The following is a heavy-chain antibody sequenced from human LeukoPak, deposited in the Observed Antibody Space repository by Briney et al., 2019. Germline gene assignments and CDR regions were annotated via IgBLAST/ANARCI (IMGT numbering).Heavy chain of an antibody. V-gene: IGHV4-4*07. Sequence: PSETLSLTCTVSSDSISTYYWSWIRQPAGKGLEWIGRIYTSGSTNYNPSLKSRVTMSVDTSKNQFTLKLSYATAADTAVYYCASTSDSGGYYYDYWGQGTLVTVSS. CDR3: ASTSDSGGYYYDY. CDR2: IYTSGST. CDR1: SDSISTYY. J-gene: IGHJ4*02. D-gene: IGHD3-22*01.